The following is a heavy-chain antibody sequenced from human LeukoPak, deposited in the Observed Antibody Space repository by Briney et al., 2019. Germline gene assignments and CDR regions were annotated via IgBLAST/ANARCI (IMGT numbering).Heavy chain of an antibody. CDR3: ARDPSWGNVDG. J-gene: IGHJ6*01. Sequence: GGSLRLSCEASGFTLSSFSMIWLRQAPGKGLEWISYLGTTGSIGCSDSVAGRFTIFRDNARNSLHLQLDSLRVDDTAVYYCARDPSWGNVDGWGQG. D-gene: IGHD3-16*01. CDR1: GFTLSSFS. V-gene: IGHV3-48*01. CDR2: LGTTGSI.